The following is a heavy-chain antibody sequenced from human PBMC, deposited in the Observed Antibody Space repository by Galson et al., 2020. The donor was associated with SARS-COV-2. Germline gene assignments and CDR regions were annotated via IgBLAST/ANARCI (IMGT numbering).Heavy chain of an antibody. CDR3: AKAPTYDFWSGYRDNYFDY. J-gene: IGHJ4*02. Sequence: TGGSLRLSCAASGFTFSSYGMHWVRQAPGKGLEWVAVISYDGSNKYYADSVKGRFTISRDNSKNTLYLQMNSLRAEDTAVYYCAKAPTYDFWSGYRDNYFDYWGQGTLVTVSS. CDR1: GFTFSSYG. CDR2: ISYDGSNK. V-gene: IGHV3-30*18. D-gene: IGHD3-3*01.